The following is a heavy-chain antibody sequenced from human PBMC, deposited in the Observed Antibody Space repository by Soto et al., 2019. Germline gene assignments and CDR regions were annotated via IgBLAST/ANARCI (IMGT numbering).Heavy chain of an antibody. J-gene: IGHJ5*02. D-gene: IGHD1-26*01. Sequence: QPGGSLRLSCAASGFIFENFGMSWVRQAPGKGLEWISSISVSGFKKYYADSVKGRFTISRDNSKSTVYLELNNLSAEDTAVYHCAKNQGVELVPLATVDWFDPWGQGSVVTVSS. CDR1: GFIFENFG. CDR2: ISVSGFKK. CDR3: AKNQGVELVPLATVDWFDP. V-gene: IGHV3-23*01.